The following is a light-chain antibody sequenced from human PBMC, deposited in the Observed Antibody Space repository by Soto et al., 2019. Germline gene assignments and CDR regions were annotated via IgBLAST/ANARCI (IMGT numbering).Light chain of an antibody. J-gene: IGKJ2*01. CDR3: QQYDNWPPYT. Sequence: EIVMTQSPATLSVSPGERATLSCRASQSVSSKLAWYQQKPGQAPRLLIYDASTRATGVPARFSGSGSGTEFTLTISSLQSEDFAVYYCQQYDNWPPYTLGQGTKLEIK. CDR1: QSVSSK. CDR2: DAS. V-gene: IGKV3-15*01.